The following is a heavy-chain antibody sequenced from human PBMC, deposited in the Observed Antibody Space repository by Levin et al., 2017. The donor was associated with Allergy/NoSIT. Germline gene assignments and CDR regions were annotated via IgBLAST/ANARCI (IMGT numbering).Heavy chain of an antibody. CDR1: GGSISSGDYY. D-gene: IGHD4-17*01. CDR3: AIGDPSNGYDP. Sequence: SETLSLTCTVSGGSISSGDYYWSWIRQPPGKGLEWIGYIYYSGSTYYNPSLKSRVTISVDTSKNQFSLKLSSVTAADTAVYYCAIGDPSNGYDPWGQGTLVTVSS. J-gene: IGHJ5*02. V-gene: IGHV4-30-4*01. CDR2: IYYSGST.